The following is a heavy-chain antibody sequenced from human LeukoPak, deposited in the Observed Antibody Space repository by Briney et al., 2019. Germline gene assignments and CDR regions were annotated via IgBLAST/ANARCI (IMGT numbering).Heavy chain of an antibody. Sequence: ASVKVSCKASGYTFTFYAIHWVHQAPGQRPEWMGWINTGHGDTKYSQEFQGRVTITRDTSASTAYMELSSLKSEDTAVYYCAKSTTQYCGSNNCYRYWFDSWGQGTLVTVSS. D-gene: IGHD2-2*01. CDR2: INTGHGDT. J-gene: IGHJ5*01. CDR3: AKSTTQYCGSNNCYRYWFDS. CDR1: GYTFTFYA. V-gene: IGHV1-3*03.